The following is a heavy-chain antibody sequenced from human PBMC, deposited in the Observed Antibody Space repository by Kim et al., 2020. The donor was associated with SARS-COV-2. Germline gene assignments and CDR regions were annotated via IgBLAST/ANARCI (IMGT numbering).Heavy chain of an antibody. Sequence: GGSLRLSCAASGFTFSSYEMNWVRQAPGKGLEWVSYISGSGSSKYYAESVKGRFTISRDNAKDSLYLQMNGLSSEDTAVYYCAREVVVSPDAFDIWGQGTMVTVSS. D-gene: IGHD3-22*01. CDR1: GFTFSSYE. V-gene: IGHV3-48*03. CDR3: AREVVVSPDAFDI. J-gene: IGHJ3*02. CDR2: ISGSGSSK.